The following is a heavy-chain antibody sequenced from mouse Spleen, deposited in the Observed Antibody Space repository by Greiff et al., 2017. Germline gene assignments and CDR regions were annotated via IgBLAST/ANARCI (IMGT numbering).Heavy chain of an antibody. CDR3: TRPLSPPYWYFDV. D-gene: IGHD6-1*01. J-gene: IGHJ1*01. CDR1: GYTFTDYE. Sequence: QVQLQQSGAELVRPGASVTLSCKASGYTFTDYEMHWVKQTPVHGLEWIGAIDPETGGTAYNQKFKGKAILTADKSSSTAYMELRSLTSEDSAVYYCTRPLSPPYWYFDVWGAGTTVTVSS. V-gene: IGHV1-15*01. CDR2: IDPETGGT.